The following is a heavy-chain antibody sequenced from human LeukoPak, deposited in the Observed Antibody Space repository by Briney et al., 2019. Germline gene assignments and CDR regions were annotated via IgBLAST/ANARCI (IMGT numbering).Heavy chain of an antibody. J-gene: IGHJ4*02. V-gene: IGHV1-2*02. CDR3: ARGNHNWGDFDY. CDR1: GYTFTGYY. CDR2: INPNNGCT. D-gene: IGHD7-27*01. Sequence: ASVKVSCKPSGYTFTGYYIQWVRQAPGQGLEWMGWINPNNGCTNYAQKFQGRVTMTRDTSISTAYMELSRLISDDTAVYYCARGNHNWGDFDYWGQGTLVTVSS.